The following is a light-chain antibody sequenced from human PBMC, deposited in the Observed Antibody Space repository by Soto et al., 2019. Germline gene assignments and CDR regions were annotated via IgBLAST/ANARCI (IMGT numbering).Light chain of an antibody. CDR3: SSYTTSSTAV. CDR2: EVS. J-gene: IGLJ3*02. V-gene: IGLV2-14*01. CDR1: SSDVGVYNY. Sequence: QSALTQPASVSGSPGQSITISCTGTSSDVGVYNYVSWYQQHPGKAPKLIIYEVSNRPSGVSDRFSGSKSGNTASLTISGLQAEDEADYYCSSYTTSSTAVFGGGTKLTVL.